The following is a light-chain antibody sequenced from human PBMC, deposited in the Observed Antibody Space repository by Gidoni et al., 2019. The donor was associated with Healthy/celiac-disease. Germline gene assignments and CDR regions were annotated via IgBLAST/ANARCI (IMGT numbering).Light chain of an antibody. CDR2: AAS. Sequence: DIQMTQSTSSLSASVGDRVTITCLASQSISSYLNWYQQKPGKAPKLLIYAASSLQSGGPSRFSGSGSGTDFTLTISSLQPEDFATYYCQQSYSTPTWTFGQGTKVEIK. CDR1: QSISSY. CDR3: QQSYSTPTWT. V-gene: IGKV1-39*01. J-gene: IGKJ1*01.